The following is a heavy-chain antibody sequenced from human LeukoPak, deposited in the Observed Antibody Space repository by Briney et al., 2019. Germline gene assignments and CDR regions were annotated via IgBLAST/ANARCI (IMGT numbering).Heavy chain of an antibody. J-gene: IGHJ4*02. CDR3: ARQSPSRDFNY. V-gene: IGHV4-4*07. CDR2: IYASGST. Sequence: PSETLSLTCTVSGGSISSYYCSWIRQPAGKGLEWIGRIYASGSTNYNPSLKSRVTMSVDTSKNQFSLKLSSVTAADTAVYFCARQSPSRDFNYWGQGTLVTVSS. CDR1: GGSISSYY.